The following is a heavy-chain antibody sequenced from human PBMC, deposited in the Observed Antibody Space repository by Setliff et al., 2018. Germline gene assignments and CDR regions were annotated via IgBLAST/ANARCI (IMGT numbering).Heavy chain of an antibody. D-gene: IGHD1-1*01. J-gene: IGHJ3*02. Sequence: GGSLRLSCAASGFTFSSYWMSWVRQAPGKGLEWVANIKQDGSEKYYVGSVKGRFTISRDNAKNSLYLQMNSLRAEDTAVYYCARDSLTTLRRRSFDIWGQGTMVTVSS. V-gene: IGHV3-7*01. CDR2: IKQDGSEK. CDR3: ARDSLTTLRRRSFDI. CDR1: GFTFSSYW.